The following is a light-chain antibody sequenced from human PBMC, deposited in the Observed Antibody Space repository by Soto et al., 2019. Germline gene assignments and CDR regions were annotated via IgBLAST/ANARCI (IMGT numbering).Light chain of an antibody. V-gene: IGKV1-5*01. J-gene: IGKJ2*01. Sequence: DIPMTQSPSTLSASVGDRVTITCRASQSISSWLAWYQQKPGKAPKLLIYDASSLESGVPSRFSGSGSGTEFNLPISSLQPEEFATYYCQQYNSYPLTFGQGTKLEIK. CDR3: QQYNSYPLT. CDR1: QSISSW. CDR2: DAS.